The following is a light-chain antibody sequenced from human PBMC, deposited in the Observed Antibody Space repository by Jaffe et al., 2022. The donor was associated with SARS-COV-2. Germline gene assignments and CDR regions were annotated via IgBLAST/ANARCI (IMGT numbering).Light chain of an antibody. V-gene: IGLV1-51*02. CDR3: AAWDTNLSAWV. CDR1: NSNIGNNY. CDR2: EDN. Sequence: QSVLTQPPSVSAAPGQKATISCSGSNSNIGNNYVSWYQHLPGTAPKVLIYEDNKRPTGIPDRFSGSKSGSSATLGITGLQTGDEADYYCAAWDTNLSAWVFGGGTKLSVL. J-gene: IGLJ3*02.